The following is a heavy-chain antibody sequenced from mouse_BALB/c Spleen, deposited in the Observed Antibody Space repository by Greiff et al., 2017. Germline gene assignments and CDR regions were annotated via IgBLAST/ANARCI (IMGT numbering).Heavy chain of an antibody. CDR3: TGAGAMDY. V-gene: IGHV6-3*03. J-gene: IGHJ4*01. CDR2: IRLKSDNYAT. Sequence: EVKLVESGGGLVQPGGSMKLSCVASGFTFSSYWMSWVRQSPEKGLEWVAEIRLKSDNYATHYAESVKGKFTISRDDSKSRLYLQMNSLRAEDTGIYYCTGAGAMDYWGQGTSVTVSS. CDR1: GFTFSSYW.